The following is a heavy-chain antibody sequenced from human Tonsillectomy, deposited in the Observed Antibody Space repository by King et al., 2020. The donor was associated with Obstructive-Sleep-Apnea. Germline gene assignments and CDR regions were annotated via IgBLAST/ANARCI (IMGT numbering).Heavy chain of an antibody. J-gene: IGHJ4*02. CDR1: GFTFGDYA. CDR3: SRGYTPADY. Sequence: VQLVESGGGLVQPGRSLRLSCTASGFTFGDYAMSWFRQSPGRGLEWVGFIRNRVNGGTTEYAASVEGRFTISRDDSRNIAVLQMTSLKTDDTGVYYCSRGYTPADYWGPGTLVTVTS. D-gene: IGHD2-2*02. V-gene: IGHV3-49*03. CDR2: IRNRVNGGTT.